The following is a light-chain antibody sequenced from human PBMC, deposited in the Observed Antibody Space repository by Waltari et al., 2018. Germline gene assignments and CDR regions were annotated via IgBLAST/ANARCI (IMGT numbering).Light chain of an antibody. V-gene: IGKV3-15*01. Sequence: EIVMTQSPATLSVSPGERAPLSCRASQSVSSNLAWYQQKPGQAPRLLLYGASTRATGIPARFSGSGSGTEFTLTISSLQSEDFAVYYCQQYNNWPRTFGQGTKVEIK. CDR1: QSVSSN. J-gene: IGKJ1*01. CDR2: GAS. CDR3: QQYNNWPRT.